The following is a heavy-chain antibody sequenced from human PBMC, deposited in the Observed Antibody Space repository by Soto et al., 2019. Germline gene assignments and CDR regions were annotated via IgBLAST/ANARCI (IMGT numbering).Heavy chain of an antibody. D-gene: IGHD6-13*01. Sequence: SETLSLTCTVSGGAIHSTVYYWGWIRQPPGKGLEWIGSSNYGGPTYYSPSLQSRVTISLDTAKNHFSLNLRSVTAADTAVYYCARHGAYSTSVYYYYGMDVWGQGTTVTVSS. CDR2: SNYGGPT. V-gene: IGHV4-39*01. CDR1: GGAIHSTVYY. J-gene: IGHJ6*02. CDR3: ARHGAYSTSVYYYYGMDV.